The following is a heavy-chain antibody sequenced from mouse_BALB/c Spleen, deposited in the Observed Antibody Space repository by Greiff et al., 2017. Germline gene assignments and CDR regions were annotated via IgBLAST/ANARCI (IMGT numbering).Heavy chain of an antibody. V-gene: IGHV1-67*01. CDR3: ARRDNYFDY. Sequence: VQLQQSGPELVRPGESVKISCKGSGYTFTDYAMHWVKQSHAKGLEWIGVISIYYDNTNYNQKFKGKATMTVDKSSNTAYMELVRLTSEDSAIYYCARRDNYFDYWGQGTTLTVSS. J-gene: IGHJ2*01. CDR1: GYTFTDYA. CDR2: ISIYYDNT.